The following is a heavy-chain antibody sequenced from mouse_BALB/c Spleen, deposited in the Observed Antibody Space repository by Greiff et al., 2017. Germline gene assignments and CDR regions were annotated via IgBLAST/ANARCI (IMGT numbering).Heavy chain of an antibody. Sequence: EVKLMESGAELVKPGASVKLSCTASGFNIKDTYMHWVKQRPEQGLEWIGRIDPANGNTKYDPKFQGKATITADTSSNTAYLQLSSLTSEDTAVYYCARTRYYGSSEFDYWGQGTTLTVSS. V-gene: IGHV14-3*02. CDR1: GFNIKDTY. D-gene: IGHD1-1*01. J-gene: IGHJ2*01. CDR2: IDPANGNT. CDR3: ARTRYYGSSEFDY.